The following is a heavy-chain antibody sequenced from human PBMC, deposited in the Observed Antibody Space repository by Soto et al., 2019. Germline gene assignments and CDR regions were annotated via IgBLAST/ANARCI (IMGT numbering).Heavy chain of an antibody. CDR1: GFTFSSYA. D-gene: IGHD3-9*01. CDR2: IRGSGGST. Sequence: GGSLRLSCAASGFTFSSYAMSWVRQAPGKGLEWVSAIRGSGGSTYYADSVKGRFTISRDNSKNTLYLQMNSLRAEDTAVYYCAKTDILTGYSPNPSYWGQGTLVTVSS. CDR3: AKTDILTGYSPNPSY. J-gene: IGHJ4*02. V-gene: IGHV3-23*01.